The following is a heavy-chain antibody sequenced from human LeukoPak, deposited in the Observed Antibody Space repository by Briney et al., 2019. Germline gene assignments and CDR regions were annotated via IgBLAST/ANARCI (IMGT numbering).Heavy chain of an antibody. CDR1: GGSFSGYY. Sequence: SETLSLTCAVYGGSFSGYYWSWLRQPPGKGLEWIGEINHSGSTNYNPSLKSRVTISVDTSKNQFSLKLSSVTAADTAVYYCASSGYCSGGICYSGRWFDPWGQGTLVTVFS. V-gene: IGHV4-34*01. D-gene: IGHD2-15*01. CDR3: ASSGYCSGGICYSGRWFDP. CDR2: INHSGST. J-gene: IGHJ5*02.